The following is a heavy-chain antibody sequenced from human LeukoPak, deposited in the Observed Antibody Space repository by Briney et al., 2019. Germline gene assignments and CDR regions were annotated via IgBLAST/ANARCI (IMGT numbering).Heavy chain of an antibody. V-gene: IGHV3-9*01. CDR1: GFTFDDYA. Sequence: GGSLRLSCAASGFTFDDYAMHWVRQAPGKGLEWVSGISWNSGSIGYADSVKGRFTISRDNAKNSLYLQMNSLRAEDTALYYCARSGFGSGISFDLWGQGTLVTVSS. D-gene: IGHD3-10*01. J-gene: IGHJ5*02. CDR3: ARSGFGSGISFDL. CDR2: ISWNSGSI.